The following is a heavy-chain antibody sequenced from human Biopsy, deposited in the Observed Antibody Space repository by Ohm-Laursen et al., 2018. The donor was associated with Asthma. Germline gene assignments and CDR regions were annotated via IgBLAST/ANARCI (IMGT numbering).Heavy chain of an antibody. CDR1: GFTFGDYW. Sequence: SLRPSCTASGFTFGDYWMSWVRQVPGKGLEWVANIKHDGSEKNHVDSLKGRFTISKDNAKNLLFLQMNSLRAEDTAVYYCARTFHFWSPYHAEHYQLWGQGTLVTVSS. J-gene: IGHJ1*01. D-gene: IGHD3-3*01. CDR3: ARTFHFWSPYHAEHYQL. V-gene: IGHV3-7*01. CDR2: IKHDGSEK.